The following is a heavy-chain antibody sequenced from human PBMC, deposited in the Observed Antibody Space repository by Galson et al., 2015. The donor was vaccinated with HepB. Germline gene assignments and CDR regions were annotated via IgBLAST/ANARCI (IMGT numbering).Heavy chain of an antibody. CDR2: SNTIGTCR. CDR3: ARGLMRLVDS. Sequence: SLRLSCAASGFTFSSYSMNWVRQAPGKGLERVTNSNTIGTCRYYADCVKARFTISRDNAKNSVFLLMNSLRVEYTAVYCCARGLMRLVDSWGQGTLVTVTS. V-gene: IGHV3-48*01. J-gene: IGHJ4*02. D-gene: IGHD3-16*01. CDR1: GFTFSSYS.